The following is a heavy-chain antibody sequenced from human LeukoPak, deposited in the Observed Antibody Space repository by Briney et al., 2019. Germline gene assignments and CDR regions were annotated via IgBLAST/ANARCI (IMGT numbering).Heavy chain of an antibody. J-gene: IGHJ4*02. CDR1: GFTFINHA. CDR3: VKVGGPILTTGTSPYFDY. Sequence: GGPLRLSCAASGFTFINHAMNWVRQAPGKGLEWVSIISGSGTVTYYADSVKGRFTISRDNSKNTLYLQMNSLRAEDTAVYYCVKVGGPILTTGTSPYFDYWGQGTLVTVSS. CDR2: ISGSGTVT. V-gene: IGHV3-23*01. D-gene: IGHD1-1*01.